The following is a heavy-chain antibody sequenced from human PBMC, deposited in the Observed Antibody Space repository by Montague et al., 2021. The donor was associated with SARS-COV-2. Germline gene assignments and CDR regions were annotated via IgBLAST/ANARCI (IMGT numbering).Heavy chain of an antibody. D-gene: IGHD6-13*01. Sequence: SETLSLTCTVSGGPISSSSYYWGWIRQPLREGLEWIGSIYYSGSTYYNPSLKSRVTISVDTSKNQFSLKLSSVTAADTAVYYCARVGRQQLVRLSGMDVWGQGTTVTVSS. CDR3: ARVGRQQLVRLSGMDV. V-gene: IGHV4-39*07. CDR1: GGPISSSSYY. J-gene: IGHJ6*02. CDR2: IYYSGST.